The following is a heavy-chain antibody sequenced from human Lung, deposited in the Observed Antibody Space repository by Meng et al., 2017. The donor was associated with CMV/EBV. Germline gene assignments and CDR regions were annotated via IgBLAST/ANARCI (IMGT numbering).Heavy chain of an antibody. CDR1: GFTFSIYE. V-gene: IGHV3-48*03. D-gene: IGHD1/OR15-1a*01. Sequence: GESXKISCAASGFTFSIYEMNWVRQAPGKGLEWVSFISVTGSQIYYADSVKGRFTISRDNAQNSLYLQMNSLRGDDTAVYYCARGIRRRDELWNWRRSRNNVFYIDSXRGGXLVTVSS. CDR3: ARGIRRRDELWNWRRSRNNVFYIDS. CDR2: ISVTGSQI. J-gene: IGHJ4*02.